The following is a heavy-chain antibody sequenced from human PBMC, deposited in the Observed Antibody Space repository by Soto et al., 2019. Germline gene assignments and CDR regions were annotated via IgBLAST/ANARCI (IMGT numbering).Heavy chain of an antibody. D-gene: IGHD3-10*01. Sequence: QVQLVQSGAEVKDPGASVKVSCKASGYTFTSYGVSWVRQAPGQGLEWMGWISVYNGNTKYAQNLQGRVTMTTDTYTSTAYMELRGLRSDDTAVYYCARSGRPGYDYYIMDVWGQGTTVTVSS. CDR2: ISVYNGNT. CDR3: ARSGRPGYDYYIMDV. J-gene: IGHJ6*02. V-gene: IGHV1-18*01. CDR1: GYTFTSYG.